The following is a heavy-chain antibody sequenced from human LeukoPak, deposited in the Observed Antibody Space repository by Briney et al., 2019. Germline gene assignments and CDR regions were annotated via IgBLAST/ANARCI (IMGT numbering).Heavy chain of an antibody. D-gene: IGHD3-9*01. CDR2: ISYDGSNK. V-gene: IGHV3-30*04. CDR1: GFTLSSYA. J-gene: IGHJ6*02. Sequence: GGSLRLSCAASGFTLSSYAMHWVRQAPGKGLEWVAVISYDGSNKYYADSVKGRFTISRDNSKNTLYLQMNSLRAEDTAVYYCAKTSRAHDYYDILTGPYYYYYGMDVWGQGTTVTVSS. CDR3: AKTSRAHDYYDILTGPYYYYYGMDV.